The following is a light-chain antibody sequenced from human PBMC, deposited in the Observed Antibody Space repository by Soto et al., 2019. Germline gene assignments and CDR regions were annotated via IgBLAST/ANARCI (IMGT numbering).Light chain of an antibody. CDR3: QQYSSTFWT. CDR1: QSISSSY. CDR2: GAS. V-gene: IGKV3-20*01. Sequence: EIVLTQSPGTLSLSPGERTTLYCRASQSISSSYLAWYQQKPGQAPRLLVYGASSRATGISDRFSGSGSGTDFTLIISRLEPEDFALYYCQQYSSTFWTLGQGTKVDIK. J-gene: IGKJ1*01.